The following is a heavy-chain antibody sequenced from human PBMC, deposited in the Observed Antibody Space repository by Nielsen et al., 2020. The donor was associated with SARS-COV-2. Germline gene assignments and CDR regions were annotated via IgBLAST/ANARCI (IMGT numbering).Heavy chain of an antibody. V-gene: IGHV1-69*13. CDR1: GGTFSSYA. J-gene: IGHJ6*02. CDR2: IIPIFGTA. CDR3: ARDLVTSSGWRLDYYGMDV. D-gene: IGHD6-19*01. Sequence: SVKVSCKASGGTFSSYAISWVRQAPGQGLEWMGGIIPIFGTANYAQKFQGRVTITADESTSTAYMELSSLRSEDTAVYYCARDLVTSSGWRLDYYGMDVWGQGTTVTLSS.